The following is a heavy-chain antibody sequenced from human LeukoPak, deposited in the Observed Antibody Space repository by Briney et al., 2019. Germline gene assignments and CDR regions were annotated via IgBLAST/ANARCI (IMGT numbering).Heavy chain of an antibody. J-gene: IGHJ4*02. D-gene: IGHD3-22*01. CDR1: GFTFDDYG. Sequence: GGSLRLSCAASGFTFDDYGMSWVRQAPGKGLEWVSVINWNGGITGYAYSVKGRFTISRDNAKNSLYLQMNSLRAEDTALYYCARVNDGYYDNSGYYPRAFDYWGQGTLVTVSS. CDR2: INWNGGIT. CDR3: ARVNDGYYDNSGYYPRAFDY. V-gene: IGHV3-20*04.